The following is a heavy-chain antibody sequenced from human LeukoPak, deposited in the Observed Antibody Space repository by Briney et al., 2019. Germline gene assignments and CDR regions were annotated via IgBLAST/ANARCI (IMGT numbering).Heavy chain of an antibody. Sequence: GGSLRLSCAASGFTFSSYGMSWVRQAPGKGLEWVSAIDDSGVTTYYADSVKGRITLSRDNSKNTLYLDMNSLRPEDTAVYYCAKNRANYGSGSYYANWGQGTLVTVSS. CDR3: AKNRANYGSGSYYAN. J-gene: IGHJ4*02. CDR2: IDDSGVTT. CDR1: GFTFSSYG. V-gene: IGHV3-23*01. D-gene: IGHD3-10*01.